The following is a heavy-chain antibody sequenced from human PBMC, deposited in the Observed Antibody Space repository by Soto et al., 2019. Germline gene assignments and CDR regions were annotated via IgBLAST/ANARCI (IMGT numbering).Heavy chain of an antibody. CDR2: IYHSGST. D-gene: IGHD3-16*01. CDR3: ARGLGFFDY. CDR1: GGSVSNND. Sequence: SETLSLSCSVSGGSVSNNDWTWIRQFPGKGLEWIGYIYHSGSTNYNYSPSLKSRLTISVDTSKNQLSLKLKSVTAADTAVYYCARGLGFFDYWGPGSLVTVSS. J-gene: IGHJ4*02. V-gene: IGHV4-59*02.